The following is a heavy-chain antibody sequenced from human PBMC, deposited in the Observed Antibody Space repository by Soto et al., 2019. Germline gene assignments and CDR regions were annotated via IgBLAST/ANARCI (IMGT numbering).Heavy chain of an antibody. CDR1: GFTFDSHG. V-gene: IGHV3-33*01. J-gene: IGHJ4*02. Sequence: GGSLRLSCVASGFTFDSHGMHWVRQAPGKGLEWVAIIWGDASKTYYADSAKGRSIISRDNSKNTAYLELNSVRADDTAVYYCATGEGTFDYWGQGALVTVSS. CDR3: ATGEGTFDY. CDR2: IWGDASKT.